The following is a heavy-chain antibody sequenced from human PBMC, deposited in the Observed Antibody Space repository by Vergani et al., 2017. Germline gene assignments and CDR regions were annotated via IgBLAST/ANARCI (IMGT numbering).Heavy chain of an antibody. Sequence: QVQLVESGGGVVQRGGSLRLSCATSGFPLSNYDMQWIRQGPGKGLEFVAFIQFDGSNQYYADSVKGRFTLSRDFSKNKLYLQMNSLRTDDTATYYCAKHFRGWGIDYWGQGTQVIVSS. CDR1: GFPLSNYD. V-gene: IGHV3-30*02. CDR2: IQFDGSNQ. CDR3: AKHFRGWGIDY. D-gene: IGHD3-16*01. J-gene: IGHJ4*02.